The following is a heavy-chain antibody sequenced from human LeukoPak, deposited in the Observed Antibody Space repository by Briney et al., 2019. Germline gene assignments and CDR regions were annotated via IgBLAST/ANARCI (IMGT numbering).Heavy chain of an antibody. Sequence: SETLSLTCTVSGGSIRSYYWSWIRQPPGKGLEWIGYMYFTGSTNYNPSLKSRVTISVDTSKNQFSLILISVTAADTAVYYCARVLPYSSGWGVDYWGQGALVTVSS. CDR1: GGSIRSYY. CDR3: ARVLPYSSGWGVDY. D-gene: IGHD6-19*01. V-gene: IGHV4-59*01. CDR2: MYFTGST. J-gene: IGHJ4*02.